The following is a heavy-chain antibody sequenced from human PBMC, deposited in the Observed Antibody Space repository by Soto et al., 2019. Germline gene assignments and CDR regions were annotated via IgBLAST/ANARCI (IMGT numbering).Heavy chain of an antibody. CDR3: AREWESSGFKIGGGYYFDY. CDR1: GGTFSSYA. J-gene: IGHJ4*02. V-gene: IGHV1-69*01. Sequence: QVQLVQSGAEVKKPGSSVKVSCKASGGTFSSYAISWVRQAPGQGLEWMGGIIPIFGTANYAQKFQGRVTITADESTSTAYMEQSSLRSEDTAVYYCAREWESSGFKIGGGYYFDYWGQGTLVTVSS. D-gene: IGHD6-19*01. CDR2: IIPIFGTA.